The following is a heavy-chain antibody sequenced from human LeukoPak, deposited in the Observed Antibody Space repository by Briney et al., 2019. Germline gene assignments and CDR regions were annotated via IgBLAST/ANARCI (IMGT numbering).Heavy chain of an antibody. CDR3: ARGSGGWSKVNWFDP. Sequence: SETLSLTCTVSGGSINSYYWSWIRQPPGKGLEWIGYIYYSGSTNYNPSLKSRVTISVDTSKNQFSLKLSSVTAADTAVYYCARGSGGWSKVNWFDPWGQGTLVTVSS. J-gene: IGHJ5*02. V-gene: IGHV4-59*01. CDR2: IYYSGST. D-gene: IGHD6-19*01. CDR1: GGSINSYY.